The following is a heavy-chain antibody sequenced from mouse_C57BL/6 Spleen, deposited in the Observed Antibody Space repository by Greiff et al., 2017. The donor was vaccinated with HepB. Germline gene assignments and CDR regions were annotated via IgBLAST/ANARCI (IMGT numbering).Heavy chain of an antibody. Sequence: EVMLVESGGGLVQPGGSLKLSCAASGFTFSDYYMYWVRQTPEKRLEWVAYISNGGGSTYYPDTVKGRFTISRDNAKNTLYLQMSRLKSEDTAMYYCARQATDYYAMDYWGQGTSVTVSS. D-gene: IGHD1-1*01. CDR3: ARQATDYYAMDY. CDR1: GFTFSDYY. J-gene: IGHJ4*01. CDR2: ISNGGGST. V-gene: IGHV5-12*01.